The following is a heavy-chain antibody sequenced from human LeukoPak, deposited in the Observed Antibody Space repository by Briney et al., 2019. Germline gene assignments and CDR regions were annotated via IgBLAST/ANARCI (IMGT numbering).Heavy chain of an antibody. V-gene: IGHV3-30*04. CDR2: ISYDGSNK. CDR1: GFTFSSYA. J-gene: IGHJ4*02. CDR3: ERDLYGEYVYGLDY. Sequence: GRSLRLSCAASGFTFSSYAMHWVRQAPGKGLEWVAVISYDGSNKYYADSVKGRFTISRDNSKNTLYLQMNSLRAEDTAVYYCERDLYGEYVYGLDYWGQGTLVTVSS. D-gene: IGHD4-17*01.